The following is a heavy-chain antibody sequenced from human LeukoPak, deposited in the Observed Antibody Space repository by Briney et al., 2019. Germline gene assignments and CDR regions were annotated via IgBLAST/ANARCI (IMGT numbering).Heavy chain of an antibody. J-gene: IGHJ4*02. CDR3: ARQKFYDSPFDS. V-gene: IGHV4-59*08. CDR2: IYYSGST. CDR1: GGSISSYC. Sequence: SETLSLTCTVSGGSISSYCWSWIRQPPGKGLEWIGYIYYSGSTYYNPSLRSRVTTSVDTSKNQFSLKLSSVTASDTAVYYCARQKFYDSPFDSWGQGTLLTVSS. D-gene: IGHD3-22*01.